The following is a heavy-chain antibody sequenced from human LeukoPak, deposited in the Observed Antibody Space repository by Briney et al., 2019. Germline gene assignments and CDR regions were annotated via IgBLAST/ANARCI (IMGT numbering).Heavy chain of an antibody. CDR3: ARLGLGAFDI. D-gene: IGHD3-16*01. CDR1: GYSFTNYW. CDR2: VYPGDSDT. J-gene: IGHJ3*02. Sequence: GESLKISCKASGYSFTNYWIGWVRQMPGKGLEWMGIVYPGDSDTRYSPSFQGQVTVSGDKSISTAYLQWSGLKASDTAMYYCARLGLGAFDIWGQGTMVTVSS. V-gene: IGHV5-51*01.